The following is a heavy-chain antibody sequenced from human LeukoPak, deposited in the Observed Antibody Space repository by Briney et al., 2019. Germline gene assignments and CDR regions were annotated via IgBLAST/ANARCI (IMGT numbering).Heavy chain of an antibody. V-gene: IGHV3-30*04. Sequence: GRSLRLSCAASGFTFSSYAMHWVRQAPGKGLEWVAVISYDGSNKYYADSVKGRFTISRDNSKNTLYLQMNSLRAEDTAVYYCARGEIMVGMGVGATTGTFDYWGQGTLVTVSS. J-gene: IGHJ4*02. CDR3: ARGEIMVGMGVGATTGTFDY. CDR1: GFTFSSYA. D-gene: IGHD1-26*01. CDR2: ISYDGSNK.